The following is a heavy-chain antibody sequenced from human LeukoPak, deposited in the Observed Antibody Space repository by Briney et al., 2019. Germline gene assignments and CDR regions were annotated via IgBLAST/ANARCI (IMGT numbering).Heavy chain of an antibody. CDR3: ARRVGFNGDAFDI. D-gene: IGHD2-8*01. J-gene: IGHJ3*02. V-gene: IGHV5-51*01. Sequence: GESLKISCKGSGYSFTSYWIGWVRQMPGKGLEWMGIIYPGDSDTRYSPSFQGQVTISADKSISIAYLQWSILKASDTAMYYCARRVGFNGDAFDIWGQGTMVTVYS. CDR1: GYSFTSYW. CDR2: IYPGDSDT.